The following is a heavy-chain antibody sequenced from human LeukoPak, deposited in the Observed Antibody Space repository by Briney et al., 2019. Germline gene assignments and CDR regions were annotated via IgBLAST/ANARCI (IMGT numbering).Heavy chain of an antibody. Sequence: SETLSLTCAVSGVSISSSGYYWGWIRQPPGKGLEWIGSIFYSGSTYYNPSLKSRVTISVDTSKNQFSLKLSSVTAADTAAYYCARLSVRSGYDYFDYWGQGTLVTVSS. CDR1: GVSISSSGYY. CDR3: ARLSVRSGYDYFDY. D-gene: IGHD5-12*01. J-gene: IGHJ4*02. V-gene: IGHV4-39*01. CDR2: IFYSGST.